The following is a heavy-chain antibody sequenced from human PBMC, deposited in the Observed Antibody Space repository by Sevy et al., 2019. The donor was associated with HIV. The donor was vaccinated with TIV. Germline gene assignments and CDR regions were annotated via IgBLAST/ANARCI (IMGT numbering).Heavy chain of an antibody. CDR3: AREGCTKPHDY. Sequence: GGSLRLSCAASGFTFNIYSMSWVRQTPGKGMEWVATLSFGCGKINHADSVKGRFTMSRDDSKNTVYLQMNNLRVEDTAIYYCAREGCTKPHDYWGQGTLVTVSS. CDR1: GFTFNIYS. CDR2: LSFGCGKI. J-gene: IGHJ4*02. D-gene: IGHD2-8*01. V-gene: IGHV3-23*01.